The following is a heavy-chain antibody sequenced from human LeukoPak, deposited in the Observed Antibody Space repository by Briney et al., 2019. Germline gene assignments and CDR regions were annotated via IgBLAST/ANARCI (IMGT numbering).Heavy chain of an antibody. Sequence: KPSETLSLTCTVSGGSISSYYWSWIRQPPGKGLEWIGYIYYSGSTNYNPSLMSRVTISVDTSENQFSLKLSSVTAADTAVYYCAREYSSGWSGHFDYWGQGTLVTVSS. V-gene: IGHV4-59*01. D-gene: IGHD6-19*01. J-gene: IGHJ4*02. CDR2: IYYSGST. CDR1: GGSISSYY. CDR3: AREYSSGWSGHFDY.